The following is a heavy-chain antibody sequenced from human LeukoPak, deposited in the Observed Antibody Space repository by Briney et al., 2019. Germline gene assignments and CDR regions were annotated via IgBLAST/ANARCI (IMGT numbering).Heavy chain of an antibody. Sequence: PSETLSLTCGVSGGSVSSTNWWTWIRQPPGKGLEWIGEVHLDGRTNFNPSLKSRLTMSVDLSENHVSLKLSSVTAADTAVYYCARGLIMAVAGRGEFHYWGQGTLVTVSS. V-gene: IGHV4-4*02. J-gene: IGHJ4*02. CDR3: ARGLIMAVAGRGEFHY. CDR2: VHLDGRT. CDR1: GGSVSSTNW. D-gene: IGHD6-13*01.